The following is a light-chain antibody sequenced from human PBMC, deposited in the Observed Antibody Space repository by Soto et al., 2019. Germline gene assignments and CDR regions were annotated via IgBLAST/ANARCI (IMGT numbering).Light chain of an antibody. CDR1: QSVRTY. V-gene: IGKV3-11*01. J-gene: IGKJ5*01. CDR2: DAS. Sequence: EILLPQSPSTLSLSPGERATLSCRASQSVRTYLEWYQQKPGKAPRLFIYDASNRATGIPARVSGSGSGTDFTLTISSLEPEDFEVYYCQQRSKWPITFGQGTRLEIK. CDR3: QQRSKWPIT.